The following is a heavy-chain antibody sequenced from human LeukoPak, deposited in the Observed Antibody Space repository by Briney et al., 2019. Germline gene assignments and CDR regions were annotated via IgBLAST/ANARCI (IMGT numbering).Heavy chain of an antibody. CDR3: ARYYGSGSYIWFDP. D-gene: IGHD3-10*01. J-gene: IGHJ5*02. V-gene: IGHV4-4*02. CDR1: GGSISSSNW. Sequence: PSETLSLTSAVSGGSISSSNWWSWVRQPPGKGLEWIGEIYHSGSTNYNPSLKSRVTISVDKSKNQFSLKLGSVTAADTAVYYCARYYGSGSYIWFDPWGQGTLVTVSS. CDR2: IYHSGST.